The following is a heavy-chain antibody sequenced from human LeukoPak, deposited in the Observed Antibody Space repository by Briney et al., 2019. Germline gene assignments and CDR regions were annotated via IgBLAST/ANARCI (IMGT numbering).Heavy chain of an antibody. Sequence: GGSLRHSCAASGFTFSSYALSWVRQAPGKGLEWVSVISASGGTTYYADSVKGRFTISRDTSKDTVYLQMHSLRAEDTAVYYCAKGDVLPSYPTFDYWGQGTLVTVSS. CDR1: GFTFSSYA. J-gene: IGHJ4*02. CDR2: ISASGGTT. D-gene: IGHD3-9*01. V-gene: IGHV3-23*01. CDR3: AKGDVLPSYPTFDY.